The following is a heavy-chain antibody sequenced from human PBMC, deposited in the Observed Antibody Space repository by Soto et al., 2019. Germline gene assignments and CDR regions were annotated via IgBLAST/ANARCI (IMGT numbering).Heavy chain of an antibody. Sequence: ASVKVSCKASGYTFTSYYMHWVRQAPGQGLEWMGIINPSGGSTSYAQKFQGRVTMTRDTSTSTVYMELSSLRSEDTAVYYCARDRTTRIAAAGXFDYWGQGTLVTVSS. D-gene: IGHD6-13*01. CDR2: INPSGGST. CDR1: GYTFTSYY. V-gene: IGHV1-46*03. J-gene: IGHJ4*02. CDR3: ARDRTTRIAAAGXFDY.